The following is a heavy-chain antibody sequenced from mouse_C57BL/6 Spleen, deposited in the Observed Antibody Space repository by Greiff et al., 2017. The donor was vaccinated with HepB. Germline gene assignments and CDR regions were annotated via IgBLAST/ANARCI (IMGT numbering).Heavy chain of an antibody. J-gene: IGHJ2*01. CDR3: ARHYDYDCDY. CDR2: IDPSDSYT. CDR1: GYTFTSYW. D-gene: IGHD2-4*01. V-gene: IGHV1-50*01. Sequence: VQLQQPGAELVKPGASVKLSCKASGYTFTSYWMQWVKQRPGQGLEWIGEIDPSDSYTNYNQKFKGKATLTVDTSSSTAYMQLSSLTSEGSAVYYCARHYDYDCDYWGPGTTLTFS.